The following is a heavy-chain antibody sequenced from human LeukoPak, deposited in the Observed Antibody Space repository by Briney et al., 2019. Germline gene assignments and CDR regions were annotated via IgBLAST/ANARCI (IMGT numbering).Heavy chain of an antibody. CDR3: TRHELGEPGDY. V-gene: IGHV3-73*01. D-gene: IGHD3-16*01. Sequence: PGGSLKLSCAASGFILSDSAIHWVRQASGKGLEWVGRIRSKENSFATAYGASVQGRFTISRDDSKNTAYLQMNSLKIEDTALYYCTRHELGEPGDYWGQGTLVTVSS. CDR2: IRSKENSFAT. CDR1: GFILSDSA. J-gene: IGHJ4*02.